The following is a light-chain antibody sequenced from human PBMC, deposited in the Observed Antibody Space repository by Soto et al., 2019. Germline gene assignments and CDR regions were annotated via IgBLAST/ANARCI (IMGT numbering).Light chain of an antibody. Sequence: EIVLTQSPGTLSLSPGEGATLSFRASQSISRLYLSWYQQKPGQPPRLLIYDGSTRATGIPDRFSGSGSGTDFTLTISKLEPGDFAVYWCQQYDSSPRTFGQGTKVDIK. CDR2: DGS. CDR3: QQYDSSPRT. CDR1: QSISRLY. J-gene: IGKJ1*01. V-gene: IGKV3-20*01.